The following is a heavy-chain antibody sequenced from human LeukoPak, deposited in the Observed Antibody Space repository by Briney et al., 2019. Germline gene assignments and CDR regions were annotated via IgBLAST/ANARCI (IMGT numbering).Heavy chain of an antibody. CDR1: GFTFSSYS. CDR2: ISSSSSYI. V-gene: IGHV3-21*01. J-gene: IGHJ4*02. D-gene: IGHD3-22*01. CDR3: AVTTRYYDSSGYLTYFDY. Sequence: GGSLRLSCAASGFTFSSYSMNWVRQAPGKGLEWVSSISSSSSYIYYADPVKGRFTISRDIAKNSLYLQMNSLRAEDTAVYYCAVTTRYYDSSGYLTYFDYWGQGTLVTVSS.